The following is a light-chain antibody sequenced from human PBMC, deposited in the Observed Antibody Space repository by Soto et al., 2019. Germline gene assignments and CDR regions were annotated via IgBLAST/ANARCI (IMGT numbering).Light chain of an antibody. CDR1: QDISNY. CDR3: QQYDNPPLT. J-gene: IGKJ4*01. Sequence: QLSQSPSSRFAFIFDRVNSICKASQDISNYLNWYQQKPGKAPKLLIYDASNLETGVPSRFSGSGSGTDFTFTISSLQPEDIATYYCQQYDNPPLTFGGGTKVDIK. CDR2: DAS. V-gene: IGKV1-33*01.